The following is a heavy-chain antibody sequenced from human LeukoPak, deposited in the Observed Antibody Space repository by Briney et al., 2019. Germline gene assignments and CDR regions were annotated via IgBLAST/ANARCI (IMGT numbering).Heavy chain of an antibody. CDR2: IYYSGST. CDR1: GGSISSYY. CDR3: ALTAGAGEYFQH. J-gene: IGHJ1*01. V-gene: IGHV4-59*01. Sequence: SETLSLTCTVSGGSISSYYWSWIRQPPGKGLEWIGYIYYSGSTNYNPSLKSRVTISLDTSKNQFSLKLSSVTAADTAVYYCALTAGAGEYFQHWGQGTLVTVSS. D-gene: IGHD2-21*02.